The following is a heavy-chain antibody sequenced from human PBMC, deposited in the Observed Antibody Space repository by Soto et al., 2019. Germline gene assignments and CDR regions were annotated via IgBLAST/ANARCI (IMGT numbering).Heavy chain of an antibody. CDR3: AKGPGGSGHNLYDFEY. D-gene: IGHD2-15*01. CDR2: IGWYSGSI. V-gene: IGHV3-9*01. J-gene: IGHJ4*02. CDR1: GFTFDDYA. Sequence: PGGSLRLSCAASGFTFDDYAMHWVRQVPGKGLEWVSGIGWYSGSIVYADSVKGRFTISRDNAKNSLYLQMNVLRAEDTVFYYFAKGPGGSGHNLYDFEYWGQGAVVTVTS.